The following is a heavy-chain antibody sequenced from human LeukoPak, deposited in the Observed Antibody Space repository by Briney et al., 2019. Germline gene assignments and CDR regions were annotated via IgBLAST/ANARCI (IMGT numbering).Heavy chain of an antibody. CDR2: IIPIFGIA. CDR3: ARADSSGYYLYY. V-gene: IGHV1-69*04. CDR1: GGTFSSYA. J-gene: IGHJ4*02. D-gene: IGHD3-22*01. Sequence: SSVKVSCKASGGTFSSYAISWVRQAPGQGREWMGRIIPIFGIANYAQKFQGRVKITADKSTSTAYMKLSSLRSEDTAVYYCARADSSGYYLYYWGQGTLVTVSS.